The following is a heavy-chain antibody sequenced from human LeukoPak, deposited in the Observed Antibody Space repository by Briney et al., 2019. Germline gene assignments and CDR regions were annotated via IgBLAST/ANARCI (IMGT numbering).Heavy chain of an antibody. V-gene: IGHV3-7*01. J-gene: IGHJ4*02. CDR1: GFTFSSYW. CDR2: IKEDGSEK. CDR3: ARLRLGELSSRRFDY. Sequence: GGSLRLSCEASGFTFSSYWMTWVRQAPGKGLEWVANIKEDGSEKYYVDSVKGRFTISRDNAKNSLYLQMNSLRAEDTAVYYCARLRLGELSSRRFDYWGQGTLVTVSS. D-gene: IGHD3-16*02.